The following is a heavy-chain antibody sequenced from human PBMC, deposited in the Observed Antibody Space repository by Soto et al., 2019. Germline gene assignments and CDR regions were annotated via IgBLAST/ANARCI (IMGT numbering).Heavy chain of an antibody. CDR2: IYYSGST. J-gene: IGHJ3*02. V-gene: IGHV4-31*03. D-gene: IGHD5-18*01. Sequence: SETLSLICTVSGGSISSGGYYWSWIRQHPGKGLEWIGYIYYSGSTYYNPSLKSRVTISVDTSKNQFSLKLSSVTAADTAVYYCARDRGYSYGRDTFDIWGQGTMVTVSS. CDR1: GGSISSGGYY. CDR3: ARDRGYSYGRDTFDI.